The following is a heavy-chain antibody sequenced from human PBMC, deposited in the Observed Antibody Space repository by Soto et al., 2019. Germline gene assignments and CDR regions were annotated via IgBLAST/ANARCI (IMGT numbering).Heavy chain of an antibody. CDR3: ATLGGSYYGATPHLYFDY. CDR1: GGSISSGGYY. J-gene: IGHJ4*02. CDR2: IYYSGST. D-gene: IGHD1-26*01. V-gene: IGHV4-31*03. Sequence: QVQLQESGPGLVKPSQTLSLTCTVSGGSISSGGYYWSWIRQHPGKGLEWIGYIYYSGSTYYNPSLKSRVTISVDTSKNQFSLKLSSVTAADTAVYYCATLGGSYYGATPHLYFDYWGQGALVTVSS.